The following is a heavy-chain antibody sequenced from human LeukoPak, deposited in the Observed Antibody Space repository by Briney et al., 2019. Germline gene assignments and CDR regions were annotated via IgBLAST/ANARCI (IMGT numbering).Heavy chain of an antibody. CDR1: GFSLSTSGVG. Sequence: ESGPTLVNPTQTLTLTCTFSGFSLSTSGVGVGWIRQPPGKALEWLALIYWDDDKRYSPSLKSRLTITKDTSKNQVVLTMTNMDPVDTATYYCAHSTGSGWYGADNLNFDYWGQGTLVTVSS. CDR3: AHSTGSGWYGADNLNFDY. D-gene: IGHD6-19*01. V-gene: IGHV2-5*02. CDR2: IYWDDDK. J-gene: IGHJ4*02.